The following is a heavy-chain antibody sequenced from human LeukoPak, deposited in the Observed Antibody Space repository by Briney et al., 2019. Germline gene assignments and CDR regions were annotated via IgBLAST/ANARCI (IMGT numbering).Heavy chain of an antibody. CDR2: ISGDGRNI. Sequence: GGSLRLSCVASGFTFSSYWMHWVRQDPRKGRVWVSRISGDGRNINYADSVRGRFTISRDSAKNTLYLQMNTLRVEDTAVYYCTRDLMDYDVSTGLHHYYMDVWGQGTTVTVSS. D-gene: IGHD3-9*01. CDR3: TRDLMDYDVSTGLHHYYMDV. J-gene: IGHJ6*02. CDR1: GFTFSSYW. V-gene: IGHV3-74*01.